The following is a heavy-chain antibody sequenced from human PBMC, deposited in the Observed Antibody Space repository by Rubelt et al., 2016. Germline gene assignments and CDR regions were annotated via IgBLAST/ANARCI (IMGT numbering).Heavy chain of an antibody. D-gene: IGHD3-22*01. CDR2: YSGST. V-gene: IGHV4-39*07. J-gene: IGHJ5*02. Sequence: YSGSTYYNPSLKSRVTISVDTSKNQFSLKLSSVTAADTAVYYCARDLRHSSGYYNWFDPWGQGTLVTVSS. CDR3: ARDLRHSSGYYNWFDP.